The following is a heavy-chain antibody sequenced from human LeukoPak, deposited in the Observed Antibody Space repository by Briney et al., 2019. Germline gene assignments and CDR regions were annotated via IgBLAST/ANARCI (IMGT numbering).Heavy chain of an antibody. CDR3: AGGPHYSRGEYFYH. Sequence: SETLSLTCTVSGGSVSGFYWSWIRQPAGKGLEWIGRLYTSGSTNYNPSLKSRVTMSVDTSKKLFSLKLTSVTAADTAMYYCAGGPHYSRGEYFYHWGQGTLVTVSS. J-gene: IGHJ4*02. CDR2: LYTSGST. V-gene: IGHV4-4*07. D-gene: IGHD4-11*01. CDR1: GGSVSGFY.